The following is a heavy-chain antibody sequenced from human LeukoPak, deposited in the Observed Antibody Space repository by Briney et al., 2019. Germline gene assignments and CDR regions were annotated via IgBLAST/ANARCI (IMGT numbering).Heavy chain of an antibody. D-gene: IGHD6-6*01. J-gene: IGHJ5*02. Sequence: PGGSLRLSCATSGFTFSDYAMSWVRQAPGKGLEWVSAISGSGGSTYYADSVKGRFTISGDNSKNTLYLQMNSLRAEDMAVYYCAKGESILDPWGQGTLVTVSS. CDR3: AKGESILDP. CDR1: GFTFSDYA. V-gene: IGHV3-23*01. CDR2: ISGSGGST.